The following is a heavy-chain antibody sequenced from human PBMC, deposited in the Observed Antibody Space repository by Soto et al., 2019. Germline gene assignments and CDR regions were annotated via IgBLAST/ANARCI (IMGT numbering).Heavy chain of an antibody. CDR3: AREGVSSSWYNYYGMDV. CDR1: GGSISSYY. V-gene: IGHV4-59*01. D-gene: IGHD6-13*01. J-gene: IGHJ6*02. CDR2: IYYSGST. Sequence: SATLSLSCTVSGGSISSYYWSWIRQPPVNGLEWIGYIYYSGSTNYNPSLKSRVTISVDTSKNQFSLKLSSVTAADTAVYYCAREGVSSSWYNYYGMDVWGQGTTVT.